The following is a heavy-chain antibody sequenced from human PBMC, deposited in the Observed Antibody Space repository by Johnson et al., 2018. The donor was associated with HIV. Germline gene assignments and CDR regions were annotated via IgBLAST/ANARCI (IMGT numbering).Heavy chain of an antibody. CDR3: AKEGSTVI. J-gene: IGHJ3*01. D-gene: IGHD4-11*01. Sequence: QMQLVESGGGVVQPGGSLRLSCAASGFTFSSYGMHWVRQAPGKGLAWVAFIRYDGSNKYYEDSVKGRFTISRDNSKKTLYLQMNSLGAEDTAVYYCAKEGSTVIWGQGTMVTVSS. CDR2: IRYDGSNK. CDR1: GFTFSSYG. V-gene: IGHV3-30*02.